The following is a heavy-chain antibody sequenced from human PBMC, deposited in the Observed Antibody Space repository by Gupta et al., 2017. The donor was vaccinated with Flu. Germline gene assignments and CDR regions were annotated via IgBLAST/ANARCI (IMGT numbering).Heavy chain of an antibody. Sequence: QVQLVQSGAEVKKPGASVKVSCKASGYTFTGYYMHWVRQAPGQGLEWMGWINPNSGGTNYAQKFQGRVTMTRDTSISTAYMELSRLRSDDTAVYYCARGRTLIAARPPDPWYFDYWGQGTLVTVSS. CDR2: INPNSGGT. V-gene: IGHV1-2*02. J-gene: IGHJ4*02. CDR3: ARGRTLIAARPPDPWYFDY. D-gene: IGHD6-6*01. CDR1: GYTFTGYY.